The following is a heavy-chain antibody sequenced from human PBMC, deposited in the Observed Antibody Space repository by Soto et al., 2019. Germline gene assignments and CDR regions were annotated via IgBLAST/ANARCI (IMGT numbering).Heavy chain of an antibody. CDR3: ARALDYHSYYGMAV. V-gene: IGHV3-30-3*01. CDR2: ISYDGSNK. CDR1: GFTFSSYA. Sequence: QVQLVESGGGVVQPGRSLRLSCAASGFTFSSYAMHWVRQAPGKGLEWVAVISYDGSNKYYADSVKGRFTISRDNSKNTLYRQINTLSAEDRAVYYCARALDYHSYYGMAVWGQGTTVPVSS. J-gene: IGHJ6*02.